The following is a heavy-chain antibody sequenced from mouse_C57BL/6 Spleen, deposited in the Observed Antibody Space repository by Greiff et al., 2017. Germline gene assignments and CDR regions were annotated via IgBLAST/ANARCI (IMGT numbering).Heavy chain of an antibody. CDR1: GFNIKDYY. J-gene: IGHJ4*01. CDR3: ARGGYGSRYYYAMDY. Sequence: EVKLVESGAELVKPGASVKLSCTASGFNIKDYYMHWVKQRTEQGLEWIGRIDPEDGETKYAPKFPGKATITADTSANTAYLQLSSLTSEDTAVYYCARGGYGSRYYYAMDYWGQGTSVTVSS. V-gene: IGHV14-2*01. D-gene: IGHD1-1*01. CDR2: IDPEDGET.